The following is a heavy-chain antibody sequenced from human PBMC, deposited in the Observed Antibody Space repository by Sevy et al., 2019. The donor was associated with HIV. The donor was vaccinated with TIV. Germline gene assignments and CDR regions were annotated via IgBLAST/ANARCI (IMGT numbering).Heavy chain of an antibody. J-gene: IGHJ6*02. V-gene: IGHV3-23*01. CDR1: GLTFSNYA. D-gene: IGHD5-12*01. CDR2: ISGSGGST. CDR3: AKAGATKDGMDV. Sequence: GGSLRLSCAASGLTFSNYAMRWVRQAAGKGLEWVSGISGSGGSTYYADSVKGRFTISRDNFKNTLYLQMNSLRAEDTAVYYCAKAGATKDGMDVWGQGTTVTVSS.